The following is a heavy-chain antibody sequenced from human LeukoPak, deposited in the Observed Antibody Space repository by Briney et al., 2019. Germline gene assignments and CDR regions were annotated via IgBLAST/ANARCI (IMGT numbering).Heavy chain of an antibody. CDR1: GFTFSSYG. V-gene: IGHV3-33*01. Sequence: GGSLRLSCAASGFTFSSYGMHWVRQAPGKGLEWVAVIWYDGSNKYYADSVKGRFTISRDNSKNTLYLQMNSLRAEDTAVYYCARDGSFDYGDYGGLDYWGQGTLVTVSS. CDR3: ARDGSFDYGDYGGLDY. D-gene: IGHD4-17*01. CDR2: IWYDGSNK. J-gene: IGHJ4*02.